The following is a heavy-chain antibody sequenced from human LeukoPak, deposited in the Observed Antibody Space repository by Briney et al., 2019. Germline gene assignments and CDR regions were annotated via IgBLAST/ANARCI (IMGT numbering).Heavy chain of an antibody. J-gene: IGHJ3*02. Sequence: SETLSLTCSVSGGSISGYYWTWIRQPAGKGLEWIGRVYNSGSTHYNPSLKTRLTMSVDTSKNQFSLKLSSVTAADTAVYYCARPITGTTTAFDIWGQGTMVTVSS. V-gene: IGHV4-4*07. D-gene: IGHD1-7*01. CDR2: VYNSGST. CDR3: ARPITGTTTAFDI. CDR1: GGSISGYY.